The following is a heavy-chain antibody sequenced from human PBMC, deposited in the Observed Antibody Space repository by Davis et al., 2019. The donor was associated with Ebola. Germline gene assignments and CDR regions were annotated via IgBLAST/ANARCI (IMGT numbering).Heavy chain of an antibody. J-gene: IGHJ5*02. CDR2: IRSKAYGGTT. CDR3: TRETTFHDWDWFDP. V-gene: IGHV3-49*03. CDR1: GFTFGEHA. Sequence: PGGSLRLSCTASGFTFGEHAMSWFRQAPGKGLEWVGFIRSKAYGGTTEYAASVKGRFTISRDDSKSIAYLQMNGLKTEDTAVYYCTRETTFHDWDWFDPWGQGTLVTVSS. D-gene: IGHD4-11*01.